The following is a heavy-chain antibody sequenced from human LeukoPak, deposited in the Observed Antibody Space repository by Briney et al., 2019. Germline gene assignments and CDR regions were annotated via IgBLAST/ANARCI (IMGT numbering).Heavy chain of an antibody. CDR3: ARGISNVAGRENFDN. Sequence: GGTLRLSCAASGFTFRSHGMNWVRQAPGKGLEWVSGISPNGVITYYADSVKGRFTISRDTAKNSLYLQVNSLRAEDTAVYFCARGISNVAGRENFDNWGQGTLVTVSS. J-gene: IGHJ4*02. CDR1: GFTFRSHG. V-gene: IGHV3-23*01. CDR2: ISPNGVIT. D-gene: IGHD6-19*01.